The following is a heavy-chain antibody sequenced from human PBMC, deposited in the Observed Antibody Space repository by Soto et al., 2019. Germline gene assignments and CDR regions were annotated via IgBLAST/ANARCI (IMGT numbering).Heavy chain of an antibody. CDR1: GGSISSSSYY. J-gene: IGHJ2*01. CDR2: FYYSGST. V-gene: IGHV4-39*01. CDR3: ARVARMSSVGSWSPEL. D-gene: IGHD6-13*01. Sequence: PSETLSLTCTVSGGSISSSSYYWGWIRQSPGKGLEWIGSFYYSGSTYYNPSLKSRVTISVDTSKNQLSLKLSSVTAADTAVYFCARVARMSSVGSWSPELWGRGTLVTVSS.